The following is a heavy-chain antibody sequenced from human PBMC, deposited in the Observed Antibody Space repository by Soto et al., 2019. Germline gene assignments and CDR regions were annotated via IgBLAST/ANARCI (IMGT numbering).Heavy chain of an antibody. CDR3: ARHSSRQNSGYDLDY. CDR1: GFTFTSSA. V-gene: IGHV1-58*02. CDR2: IVVGSGNT. Sequence: SVKVSCKASGFTFTSSAMQWVRQARGQRLEWIGWIVVGSGNTNYAQKFQERVTISVDTSKNQFSLKLSSVTAADTAVYYCARHSSRQNSGYDLDYWGQGTLVTVSS. J-gene: IGHJ4*02. D-gene: IGHD5-12*01.